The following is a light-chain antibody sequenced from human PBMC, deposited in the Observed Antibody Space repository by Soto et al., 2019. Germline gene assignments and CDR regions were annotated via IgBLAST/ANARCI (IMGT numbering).Light chain of an antibody. CDR1: SSDVGIYNY. V-gene: IGLV2-14*01. Sequence: QSALTQPASVSGSPGQSIAISCTGSSSDVGIYNYVSWYQQHPGKVPKLIIYKVSNRPSGVSNRFSGSKSGNTASLTISGLQAEDEADYYCSSYTTSSTRVFGTGTKVTVL. CDR2: KVS. CDR3: SSYTTSSTRV. J-gene: IGLJ1*01.